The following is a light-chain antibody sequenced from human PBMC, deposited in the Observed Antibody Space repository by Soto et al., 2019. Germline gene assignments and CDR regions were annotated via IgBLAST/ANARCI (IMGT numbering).Light chain of an antibody. Sequence: QSVLTQPPSVSGAPGQRVTISCTGNNSNLGAGYDVHWYQQLPGAAPKLVIFCNRNRPSGVPERFSGSKSGNSASLAITGLQADDEADYYCQDSDYSLTAFVFGGGTKLTVL. CDR1: NSNLGAGYD. V-gene: IGLV1-40*01. CDR3: QDSDYSLTAFV. J-gene: IGLJ3*02. CDR2: CNR.